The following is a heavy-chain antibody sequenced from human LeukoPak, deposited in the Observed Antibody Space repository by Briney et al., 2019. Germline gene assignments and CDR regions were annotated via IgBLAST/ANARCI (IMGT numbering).Heavy chain of an antibody. Sequence: VISYDGSNKYYADSVKGRFTISRDNSKNTLYLQMNSLRAEDTAVYYCARDVAIFGVVELDYWGQGTLVTVSS. CDR2: ISYDGSNK. J-gene: IGHJ4*02. D-gene: IGHD3-3*01. CDR3: ARDVAIFGVVELDY. V-gene: IGHV3-30-3*01.